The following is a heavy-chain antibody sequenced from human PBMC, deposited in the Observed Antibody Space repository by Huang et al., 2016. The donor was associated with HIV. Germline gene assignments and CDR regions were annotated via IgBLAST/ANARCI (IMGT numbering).Heavy chain of an antibody. J-gene: IGHJ4*02. CDR2: ISKTSGAT. CDR1: GYTFRNYS. Sequence: EVQLVESGGGLAQPGGSLRLSCVSSGYTFRNYSMKWVRQAPGKGLEWVAYISKTSGATSYAEAVKGRFTVSRDNVKNSLYLQMNRLRVEDTAMYYCVRDSSSGLQLRYWGQGALVIVS. V-gene: IGHV3-48*01. D-gene: IGHD3-22*01. CDR3: VRDSSSGLQLRY.